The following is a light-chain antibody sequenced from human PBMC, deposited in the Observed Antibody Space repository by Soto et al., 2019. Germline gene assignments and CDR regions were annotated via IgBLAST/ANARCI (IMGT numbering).Light chain of an antibody. J-gene: IGKJ2*01. Sequence: EIVLTQSPATLSLSPGERATLSCRASQSVSSYLAWYQQKPGQAPRLLIYDASNRATGIPARFSGSGSGTDLTLSISSLEPEDFAVYNCQQRSNWPPVYTFGQGTKLEIK. CDR3: QQRSNWPPVYT. CDR2: DAS. V-gene: IGKV3-11*01. CDR1: QSVSSY.